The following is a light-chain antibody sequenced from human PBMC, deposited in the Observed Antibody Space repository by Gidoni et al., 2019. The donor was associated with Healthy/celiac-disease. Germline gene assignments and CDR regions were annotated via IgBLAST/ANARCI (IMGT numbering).Light chain of an antibody. Sequence: EIVMTQSPATLSVSTGERATLSCRASPSVSSHLAWYQQKPGQAPRLLIYGASTRATGIPARFSGSGSGTEFTLTISSLQSEDFAVYYCQQYNNWPPWTFGQGTKVEIK. V-gene: IGKV3-15*01. J-gene: IGKJ1*01. CDR1: PSVSSH. CDR3: QQYNNWPPWT. CDR2: GAS.